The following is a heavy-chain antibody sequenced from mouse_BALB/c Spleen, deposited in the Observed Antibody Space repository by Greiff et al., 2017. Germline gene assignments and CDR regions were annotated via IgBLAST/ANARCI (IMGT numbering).Heavy chain of an antibody. J-gene: IGHJ2*01. D-gene: IGHD2-10*01. CDR1: GYAFTNYL. V-gene: IGHV1-54*01. CDR3: ARSGRSALLHYFDY. CDR2: INPGSGGT. Sequence: QVQLQESGAELVRPGTSVKVSCKASGYAFTNYLIEWVKQRPGQGLEWIGVINPGSGGTNYNEKFKGKATLTADKSSSTAYMQLSSLTSDDSAVYFCARSGRSALLHYFDYWGQGTTLTVSS.